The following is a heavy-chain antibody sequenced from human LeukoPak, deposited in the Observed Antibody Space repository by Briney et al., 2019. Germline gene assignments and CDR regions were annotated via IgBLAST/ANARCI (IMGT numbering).Heavy chain of an antibody. CDR1: GGSFSGYY. V-gene: IGHV4-30-4*08. J-gene: IGHJ4*02. CDR3: ARESIAVAGRSDY. Sequence: SETLSLTCAVYGGSFSGYYWSWIRQPPGKGLEWIGYIYYSGSTYYNPSLKSRVTISVDTSKNQFSLKLSSVTAADTAVYYCARESIAVAGRSDYWGQGTLVTVSS. CDR2: IYYSGST. D-gene: IGHD6-19*01.